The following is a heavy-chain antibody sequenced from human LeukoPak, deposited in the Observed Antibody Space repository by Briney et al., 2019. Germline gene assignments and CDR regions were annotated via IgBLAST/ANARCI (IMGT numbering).Heavy chain of an antibody. D-gene: IGHD1-26*01. CDR2: VGTSGDMT. V-gene: IGHV3-48*03. J-gene: IGHJ4*02. Sequence: GGSLRLSCAASGFTFDDYAMHWVRQAPGKGLEWVSYVGTSGDMTYYSASVTGRFTISRDNSKNSLFLQMTSLRVEDTAVYYCARDSGVGGTFDYWGQGSLLTVSS. CDR3: ARDSGVGGTFDY. CDR1: GFTFDDYA.